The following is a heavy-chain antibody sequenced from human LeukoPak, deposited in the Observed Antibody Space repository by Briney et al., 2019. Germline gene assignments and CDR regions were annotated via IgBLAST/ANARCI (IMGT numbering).Heavy chain of an antibody. CDR1: GFSFTDYP. CDR2: ISYDGSNK. J-gene: IGHJ4*02. Sequence: PGGSLRLSCATSGFSFTDYPMNWVRQAPGKGLEWVALISYDGSNKYSADSVKGRFTISRDNSKNTLYLQMNSLRAEDTAVYYCAKERSHDSSGYCFGYWGQGTLVTVSS. CDR3: AKERSHDSSGYCFGY. D-gene: IGHD3-22*01. V-gene: IGHV3-30*18.